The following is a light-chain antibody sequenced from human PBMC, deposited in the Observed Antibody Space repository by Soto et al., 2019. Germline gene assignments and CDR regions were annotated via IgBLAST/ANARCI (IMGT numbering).Light chain of an antibody. CDR3: NSFTTSSILL. V-gene: IGLV2-14*01. CDR2: EVT. J-gene: IGLJ3*02. Sequence: QSVLTQPASVSGFPGQSITISCTGTGSDIGAYNYVSWYQHHPGKAPKLLIHEVTNRPSGVSRRFSGSKSGNTASLTISQLRAEDEADYYCNSFTTSSILLFGGGTKLTVL. CDR1: GSDIGAYNY.